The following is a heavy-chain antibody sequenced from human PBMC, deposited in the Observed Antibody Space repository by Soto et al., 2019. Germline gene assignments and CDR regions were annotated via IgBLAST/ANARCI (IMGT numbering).Heavy chain of an antibody. CDR1: GFTFSSYA. Sequence: ESLLLSCAASGFTFSSYAMSWVRQAPGKGLEWVSAISGSGGSTYYADSVKGRFTISRDNSKNTLYLQMNSLRAEDTAVYYCAKFDRIVVVITPFDYWGQGTLVTVSS. J-gene: IGHJ4*02. V-gene: IGHV3-23*01. CDR2: ISGSGGST. CDR3: AKFDRIVVVITPFDY. D-gene: IGHD3-22*01.